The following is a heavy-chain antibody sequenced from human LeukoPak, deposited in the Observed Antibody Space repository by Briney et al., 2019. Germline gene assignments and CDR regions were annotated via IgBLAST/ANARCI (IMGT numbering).Heavy chain of an antibody. D-gene: IGHD2-2*03. CDR2: ISFDGNT. CDR1: GGSISSTSYY. Sequence: SETLSLTCSVSGGSISSTSYYWGWLRRHPGKGLEWFASISFDGNTYYTPSLQSRVTISVDTTKNQFSLRLSSVTAADTAVYYCARHGSCGSTSCKRYFDYWGQGNLVTVSS. J-gene: IGHJ4*02. CDR3: ARHGSCGSTSCKRYFDY. V-gene: IGHV4-39*01.